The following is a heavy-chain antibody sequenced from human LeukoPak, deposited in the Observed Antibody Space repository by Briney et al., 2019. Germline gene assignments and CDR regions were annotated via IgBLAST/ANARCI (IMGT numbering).Heavy chain of an antibody. Sequence: GESLKISCKGSGYRFTSYWIGWVRQMPGKGLELMGIINPSDSDIIYSPSFQGQFTISVDKSIGTAYLQWSSLKASDTAIYYCARQSPSGYYDYWGQGTLVTVSS. CDR1: GYRFTSYW. CDR2: INPSDSDI. D-gene: IGHD3-22*01. J-gene: IGHJ4*02. V-gene: IGHV5-51*01. CDR3: ARQSPSGYYDY.